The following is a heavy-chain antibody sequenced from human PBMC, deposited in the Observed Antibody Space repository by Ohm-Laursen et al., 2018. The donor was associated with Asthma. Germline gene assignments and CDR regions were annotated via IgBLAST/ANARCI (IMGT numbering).Heavy chain of an antibody. CDR2: IYSGGST. D-gene: IGHD1-14*01. Sequence: GSLRLSCTASGFTVSNNYMNWVRQAPGKGLEWVSVIYSGGSTYYADSVKGRFTISRDISKNTLYLQMNSLRADDTAVYYCAKMPEAGHFDYWGQGTLVTVSS. V-gene: IGHV3-53*01. CDR1: GFTVSNNY. J-gene: IGHJ4*02. CDR3: AKMPEAGHFDY.